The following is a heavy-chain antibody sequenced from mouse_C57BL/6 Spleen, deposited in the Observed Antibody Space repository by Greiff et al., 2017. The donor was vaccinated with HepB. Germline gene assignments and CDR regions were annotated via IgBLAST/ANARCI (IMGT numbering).Heavy chain of an antibody. CDR3: ARYPITTVVVNWYFDV. J-gene: IGHJ1*03. V-gene: IGHV1-82*01. CDR2: IYPGDGDT. D-gene: IGHD1-1*01. CDR1: GYAFSSSW. Sequence: VQLQQSGPELVKPGASVKISCKASGYAFSSSWMDWVKQRPGKGLEWIGRIYPGDGDTNYNGKFKGKATLTADKSSSTAYMQLSSLTSEDSAVYFCARYPITTVVVNWYFDVWGTGTTVTVSA.